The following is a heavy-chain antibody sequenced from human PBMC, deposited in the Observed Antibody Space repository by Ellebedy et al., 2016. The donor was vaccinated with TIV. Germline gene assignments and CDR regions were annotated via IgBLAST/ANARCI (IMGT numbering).Heavy chain of an antibody. CDR2: ISSNGGST. J-gene: IGHJ4*02. V-gene: IGHV3-64D*09. CDR1: GFTFSSYA. Sequence: PGGSLRLSCSASGFTFSSYAMHWVRQAPGKGLEYVSAISSNGGSTYYADSVKGRFTISRDNSKNTLYLQMSSLRAEDTAVYYCVKGFGYCSSTSCGAGYWGQGTLVTVSS. D-gene: IGHD2-2*03. CDR3: VKGFGYCSSTSCGAGY.